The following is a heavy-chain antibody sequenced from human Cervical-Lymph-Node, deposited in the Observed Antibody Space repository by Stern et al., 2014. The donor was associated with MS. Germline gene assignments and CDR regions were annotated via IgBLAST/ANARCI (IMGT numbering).Heavy chain of an antibody. CDR3: ARDTSSPERSDW. CDR2: ITNVGST. J-gene: IGHJ4*02. Sequence: EVQLVESRGGVIQPGGSLRLSCTASGFTVRRDYMTWVRQAPGKGLEWVSLITNVGSTFYTDSVKGRFTISRDDSKNTVYLHMTSLRAEDTAMYYCARDTSSPERSDWWGQGTLVTVSS. V-gene: IGHV3-53*01. CDR1: GFTVRRDY. D-gene: IGHD1-1*01.